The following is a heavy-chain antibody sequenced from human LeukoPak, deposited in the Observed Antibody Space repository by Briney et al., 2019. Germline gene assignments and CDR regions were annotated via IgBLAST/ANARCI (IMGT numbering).Heavy chain of an antibody. Sequence: GGSLRLSCAASGFTFSSYGMHWVRQAPGKGLEWVAFIRYDGSNKYYADSVKGRFTISRDNSKNTLYLQMNSLRAEDTAVYYCAKAERGYSGYYDFDYWGQGTLVTVSS. V-gene: IGHV3-30*02. CDR1: GFTFSSYG. CDR3: AKAERGYSGYYDFDY. D-gene: IGHD5-12*01. CDR2: IRYDGSNK. J-gene: IGHJ4*02.